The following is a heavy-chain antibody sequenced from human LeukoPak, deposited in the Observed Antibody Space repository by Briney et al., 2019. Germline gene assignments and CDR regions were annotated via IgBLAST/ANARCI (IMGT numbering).Heavy chain of an antibody. CDR1: GFTFDDYG. CDR3: ARAVAGWFDP. D-gene: IGHD6-19*01. Sequence: PGGSLRLSCAASGFTFDDYGMSWVRQAPGKGLEWVANIKQDGSEKYYVDSVKGRFTISRDNAKNSLYLQMNSLRAEDTAVYYCARAVAGWFDPWGQGTLVTVSS. V-gene: IGHV3-7*01. CDR2: IKQDGSEK. J-gene: IGHJ5*02.